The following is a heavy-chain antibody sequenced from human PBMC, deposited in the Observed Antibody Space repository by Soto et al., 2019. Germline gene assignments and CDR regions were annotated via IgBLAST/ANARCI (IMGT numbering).Heavy chain of an antibody. J-gene: IGHJ4*02. Sequence: QVQLVQSGAEVKKPGSSVKVSCEASGGTFSSYTISWVRQAPGQGLEWMGRIIPILGIANYAQKFQGRVTITADKSTSTAYMELSSLRSEDTAVYYCARDAGSRSSAYFDYWCQGTLVPVSS. CDR3: ARDAGSRSSAYFDY. V-gene: IGHV1-69*08. CDR1: GGTFSSYT. CDR2: IIPILGIA. D-gene: IGHD6-13*01.